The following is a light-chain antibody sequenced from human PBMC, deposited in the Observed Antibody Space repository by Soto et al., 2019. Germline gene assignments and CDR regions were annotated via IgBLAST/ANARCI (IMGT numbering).Light chain of an antibody. CDR2: DAS. J-gene: IGKJ4*01. Sequence: EIVLTQSPATLSLSPGERATLSCRASQSVSNYLAWYQQKPGQAPRLLIYDASTRATGSPARFSGTGYGTDFTLTISSLEPGDFAVYYCQQRNNWPLLTFGGGTKVEIK. V-gene: IGKV3-11*01. CDR3: QQRNNWPLLT. CDR1: QSVSNY.